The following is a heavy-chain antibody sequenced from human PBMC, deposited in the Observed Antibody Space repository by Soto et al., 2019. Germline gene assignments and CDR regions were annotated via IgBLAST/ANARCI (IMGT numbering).Heavy chain of an antibody. CDR3: AAETSGYSYGTGPYYYYGMDV. D-gene: IGHD5-18*01. J-gene: IGHJ6*02. Sequence: SVKVSCKASGFTFTSSAMQWVRQARGQRLEWIGWIVVGSGNTNYAQKFQERVTITRDMSTSTAYMELSSLRSEDTAVYYCAAETSGYSYGTGPYYYYGMDVWGQGTTVTVSS. CDR1: GFTFTSSA. CDR2: IVVGSGNT. V-gene: IGHV1-58*02.